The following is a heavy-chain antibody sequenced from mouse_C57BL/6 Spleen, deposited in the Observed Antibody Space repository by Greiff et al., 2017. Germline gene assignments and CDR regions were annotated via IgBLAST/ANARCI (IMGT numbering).Heavy chain of an antibody. Sequence: VQLKQSGGGLVQPGGSMKLSCAASGFTFSDAWMDWVRQSPEKGLEWVAEIRNKANNHATYYAESVKGRFTISRDDSKSSVYLQMNSLRAEDTGIYYCTRRTGPWYFDVWGTGTTVTVSS. V-gene: IGHV6-6*01. CDR2: IRNKANNHAT. J-gene: IGHJ1*03. CDR1: GFTFSDAW. CDR3: TRRTGPWYFDV. D-gene: IGHD4-1*01.